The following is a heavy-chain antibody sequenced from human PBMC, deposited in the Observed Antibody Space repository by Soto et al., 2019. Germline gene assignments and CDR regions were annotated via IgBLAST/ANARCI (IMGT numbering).Heavy chain of an antibody. J-gene: IGHJ6*03. CDR1: GYTFTSYD. CDR2: MNPNSGNT. CDR3: ASGPYYYYHMDV. V-gene: IGHV1-8*01. Sequence: QVQLVQSGAEVKKPGASVKVSCKASGYTFTSYDINWVRQATGQGLEWMGWMNPNSGNTGYAQKFQGRVTMTRNTSISTAYLELSSLRSEDTAVYYCASGPYYYYHMDVWDKGTTVTVSS.